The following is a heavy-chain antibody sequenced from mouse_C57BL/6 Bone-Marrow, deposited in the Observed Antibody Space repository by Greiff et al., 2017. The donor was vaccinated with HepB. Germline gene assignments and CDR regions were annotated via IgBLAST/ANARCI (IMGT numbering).Heavy chain of an antibody. CDR3: AREYFDGYWDYAMDY. CDR1: GFTFSSYA. CDR2: ISDGGSYT. D-gene: IGHD2-3*01. V-gene: IGHV5-4*01. J-gene: IGHJ4*01. Sequence: EVMLVESGGGLVKPGGSLKLSCAASGFTFSSYAMSWVRQTPEKRLEWVATISDGGSYTYYPDNVKGRFTISRDNAKNNLYLQMSHLKSEDTAMYYCAREYFDGYWDYAMDYWGQGTSVTVSS.